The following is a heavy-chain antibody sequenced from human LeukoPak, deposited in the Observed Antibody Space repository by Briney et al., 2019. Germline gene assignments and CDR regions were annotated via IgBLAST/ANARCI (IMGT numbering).Heavy chain of an antibody. D-gene: IGHD3-3*01. CDR2: IIPIFGTA. V-gene: IGHV1-69*13. Sequence: SVKVSCKASGGTFSSYAISWVRQAPGQGLEWMGGIIPIFGTANYAQKFQGRVTITADESTSTAYMELRSLRSDDTAVYYCARDLDYYFDYWGQGTLVTVSS. CDR3: ARDLDYYFDY. CDR1: GGTFSSYA. J-gene: IGHJ4*02.